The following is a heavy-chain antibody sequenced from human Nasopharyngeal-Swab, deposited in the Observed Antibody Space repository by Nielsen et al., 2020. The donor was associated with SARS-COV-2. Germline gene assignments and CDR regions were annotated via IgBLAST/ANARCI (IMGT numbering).Heavy chain of an antibody. CDR1: GYTLTELS. V-gene: IGHV1-24*01. J-gene: IGHJ5*02. CDR3: ARERRITIFGVVIIGWFDP. D-gene: IGHD3-3*01. Sequence: ASVKVSCKVSGYTLTELSMHWVRQAPGKGLVWVGGFDPEDGETIYAQKFQGRVTMTEDTSTDTAYMELSSLTSEDTAVYYCARERRITIFGVVIIGWFDPWGQGTLVTVSS. CDR2: FDPEDGET.